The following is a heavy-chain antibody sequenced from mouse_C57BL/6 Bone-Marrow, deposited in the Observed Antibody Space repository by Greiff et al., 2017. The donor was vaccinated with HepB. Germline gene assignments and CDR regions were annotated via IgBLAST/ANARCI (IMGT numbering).Heavy chain of an antibody. Sequence: EVQRVESGGGLVKPGGSLKLSCAASGFTFSDYGMHWVRQAPEKGLEWVAYISSGSSTIYYADTVKGRFTISRDNAKNTLFLQMTSLRSEDTAMYYCARQVYDYDGYYFDYWGQGTTLTVSS. CDR3: ARQVYDYDGYYFDY. CDR2: ISSGSSTI. CDR1: GFTFSDYG. D-gene: IGHD2-4*01. V-gene: IGHV5-17*01. J-gene: IGHJ2*01.